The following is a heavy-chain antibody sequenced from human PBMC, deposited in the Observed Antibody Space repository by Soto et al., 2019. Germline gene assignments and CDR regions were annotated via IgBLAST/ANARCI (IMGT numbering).Heavy chain of an antibody. V-gene: IGHV1-69*01. CDR3: AREGASGSHIGY. D-gene: IGHD3-22*01. Sequence: QVQLVQSGAEVKKPGSSVKVSCKASGGTFSSYAISWVRQAPGQGLEWMGGIIPIFGTANYAQKFQGSVTITADESTSTAYMELSGLRSEDTAVYYCAREGASGSHIGYWGQGTLVPVSS. CDR1: GGTFSSYA. J-gene: IGHJ4*02. CDR2: IIPIFGTA.